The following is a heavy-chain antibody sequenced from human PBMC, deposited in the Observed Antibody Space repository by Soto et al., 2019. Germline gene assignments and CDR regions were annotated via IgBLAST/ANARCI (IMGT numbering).Heavy chain of an antibody. CDR3: TSWRHGKSCTTVSCYGDGDY. V-gene: IGHV3-15*02. Sequence: EVPLVESGGALVKPGGSLTLSCAASGFTFNSAWMTWVRQAPGKGLEWVVRIKSWSDGGRVDTAAPVKGRFTISRDESKHTNYLQMNSLKIEDTAVYYCTSWRHGKSCTTVSCYGDGDYWGHGTLVNVSS. J-gene: IGHJ4*01. D-gene: IGHD2-8*01. CDR1: GFTFNSAW. CDR2: IKSWSDGGRV.